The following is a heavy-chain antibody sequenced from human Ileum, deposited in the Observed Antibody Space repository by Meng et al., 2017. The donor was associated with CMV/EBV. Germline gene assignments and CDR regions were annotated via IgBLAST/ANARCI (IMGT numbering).Heavy chain of an antibody. J-gene: IGHJ1*01. CDR1: GDSMSSYC. V-gene: IGHV4-59*07. CDR2: MCYNGDT. CDR3: ALRGSAAGTFQY. D-gene: IGHD6-13*01. Sequence: QVRLQEGGPGLVKSSNIPSPPCPVCGDSMSSYCCSGIRQPPRKGLEWMGYMCYNGDTNYNPSLKSRVTIAGDTSKNQFSLILSAVTAADTAVYYCALRGSAAGTFQYWGQGTLVTVSS.